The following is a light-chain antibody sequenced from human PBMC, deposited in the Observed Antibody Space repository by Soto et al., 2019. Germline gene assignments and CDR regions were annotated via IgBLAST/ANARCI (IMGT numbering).Light chain of an antibody. V-gene: IGLV1-44*01. Sequence: QSVLTQPPSASGTPGQTVTISCSGSSSSIGSNSVNWYQQLPRTAPKVLIYTNNQRPSGVPDRFSGAKSGTSASLAISGLQSEDEADYYCAAWDGSLNVYVFGTGTKVTVL. J-gene: IGLJ1*01. CDR2: TNN. CDR3: AAWDGSLNVYV. CDR1: SSSIGSNS.